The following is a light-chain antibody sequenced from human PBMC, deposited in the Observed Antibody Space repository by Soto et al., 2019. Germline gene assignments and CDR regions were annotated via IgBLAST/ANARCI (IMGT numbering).Light chain of an antibody. J-gene: IGLJ2*01. CDR3: SSYAGSNIR. CDR1: SSDVGGYNY. Sequence: QSALTQPPSASGSPGQSVTISCTGTSSDVGGYNYVSWYQQHPGKAPKLMIYEVSKRPSGVPDRFSGSKSGNTASLTVSVLQAEDEADYYCSSYAGSNIRFGGGTKVTVL. CDR2: EVS. V-gene: IGLV2-8*01.